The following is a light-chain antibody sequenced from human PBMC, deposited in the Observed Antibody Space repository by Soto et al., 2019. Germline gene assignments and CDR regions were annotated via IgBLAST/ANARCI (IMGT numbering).Light chain of an antibody. J-gene: IGKJ1*01. V-gene: IGKV1-33*01. Sequence: DIVTITFQASQNITNNLSWYQQKPGKAPNLLIYHASKLAKGVTSRFSGSGSGTEFTLTISSLQPDDFATYYCQQYRTYPWTFGQGTKVDIK. CDR2: HAS. CDR1: QNITNN. CDR3: QQYRTYPWT.